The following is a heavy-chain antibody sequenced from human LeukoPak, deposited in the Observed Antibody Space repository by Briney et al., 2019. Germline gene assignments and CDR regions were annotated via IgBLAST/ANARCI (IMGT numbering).Heavy chain of an antibody. V-gene: IGHV3-21*01. Sequence: PGGSLRLSCAASGFTFSSYSMKWVRQAPGKGLEWVSSISSSSSYIYYADSVKGRFTISRDNAKNSLYLQMTSLRAEDTAVYYCARDESKTFDYWGQGTLVTVSS. CDR3: ARDESKTFDY. J-gene: IGHJ4*02. CDR1: GFTFSSYS. CDR2: ISSSSSYI.